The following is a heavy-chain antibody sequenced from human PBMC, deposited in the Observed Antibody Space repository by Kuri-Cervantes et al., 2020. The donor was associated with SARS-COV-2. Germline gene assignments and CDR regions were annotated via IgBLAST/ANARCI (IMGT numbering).Heavy chain of an antibody. D-gene: IGHD6-19*01. CDR3: ARGLDPGYGSGWSPYFYGIDV. V-gene: IGHV4-59*12. Sequence: SETLSLTCTVSGGSISSYYWSWIRQPPGKGLEWIGYIYYSGSTNYNPSLKSRVTISVDTFKNQISLRLNSVTAADTAVYYCARGLDPGYGSGWSPYFYGIDVWARGTAVTVSS. CDR1: GGSISSYY. CDR2: IYYSGST. J-gene: IGHJ6*02.